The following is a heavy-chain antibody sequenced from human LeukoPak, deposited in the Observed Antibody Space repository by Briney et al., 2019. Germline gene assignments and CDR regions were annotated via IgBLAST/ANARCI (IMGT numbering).Heavy chain of an antibody. Sequence: PGGSLRLSCAASGFTFRSYGMHWVRQAPGKGLEWVAVISYDGSNKWYADSVKGRFTISRDNSKNTLYLQMNSLRAEDAAVYYCAKWGDYDILTGYYDSDYWGQGTLVTVSS. CDR2: ISYDGSNK. J-gene: IGHJ4*02. D-gene: IGHD3-9*01. CDR3: AKWGDYDILTGYYDSDY. CDR1: GFTFRSYG. V-gene: IGHV3-30*18.